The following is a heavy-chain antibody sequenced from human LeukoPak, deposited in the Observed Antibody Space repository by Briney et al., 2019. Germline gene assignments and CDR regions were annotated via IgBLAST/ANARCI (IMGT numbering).Heavy chain of an antibody. Sequence: AETLSLTCTVSGGSLSSYYWSWIRQSPGKGLEWIGYIYYSGSTNYDPSLKSRVTISVDTSKNQLSLKLSSVTAADTAVYYCARMRARGYFDYWGQGTLVTVSS. D-gene: IGHD1-26*01. CDR1: GGSLSSYY. CDR3: ARMRARGYFDY. J-gene: IGHJ4*02. CDR2: IYYSGST. V-gene: IGHV4-59*01.